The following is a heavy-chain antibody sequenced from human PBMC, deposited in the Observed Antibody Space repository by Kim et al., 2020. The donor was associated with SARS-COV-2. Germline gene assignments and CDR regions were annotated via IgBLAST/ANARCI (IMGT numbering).Heavy chain of an antibody. D-gene: IGHD3-10*01. V-gene: IGHV3-15*01. Sequence: VEGRFSISRDDSQNILYLQMNSLKTEDTAVYYCATDFFYGSGSYYTRLGYWGQGTLVTVSS. CDR3: ATDFFYGSGSYYTRLGY. J-gene: IGHJ4*02.